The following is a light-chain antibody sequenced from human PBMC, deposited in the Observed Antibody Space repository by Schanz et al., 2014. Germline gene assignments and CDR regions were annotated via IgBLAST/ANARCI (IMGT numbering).Light chain of an antibody. CDR3: LQHNSYPLT. J-gene: IGKJ4*01. V-gene: IGKV1-17*01. CDR1: QSISNY. CDR2: AAS. Sequence: DIQMTQSPSSLSAYVGDRVTITCRASQSISNYLNWYQQKPGKAPKLLIYAASSLQSGVPSRFSGSGSGTEFILTISSLQPEDFATYYCLQHNSYPLTFGGGTKVEIK.